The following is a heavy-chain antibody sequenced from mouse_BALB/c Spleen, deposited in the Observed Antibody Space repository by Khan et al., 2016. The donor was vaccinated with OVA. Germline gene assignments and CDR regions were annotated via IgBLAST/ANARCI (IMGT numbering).Heavy chain of an antibody. V-gene: IGHV4-2*02. CDR2: INPGSSTI. J-gene: IGHJ4*01. CDR3: ARLLRYAMDY. CDR1: GFDFSRYW. Sequence: EVKLLESGGGLVQPGGSLNLSCAASGFDFSRYWMSWARQAPGKGQEWIGEINPGSSTINYTPSLKDTFIISRDNAKNTLYLQMSKVRSEDTALYDCARLLRYAMDYWGQGTSVTVSS. D-gene: IGHD1-1*01.